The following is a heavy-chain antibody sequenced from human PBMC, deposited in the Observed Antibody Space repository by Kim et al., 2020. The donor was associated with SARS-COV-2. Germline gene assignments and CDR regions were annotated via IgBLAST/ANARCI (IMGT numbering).Heavy chain of an antibody. J-gene: IGHJ6*02. D-gene: IGHD3-10*01. CDR2: IRSKTYGGAT. V-gene: IGHV3-49*03. Sequence: GGSLRLSCTTSGFTFDDYAVNWFRQAPGKGLGWVGFIRSKTYGGATEYAASVKGRFTISRDDSKDIAYLQMNSLKTEDTALYYCARARALGFGESGGMDVWGHGTTVTVSS. CDR3: ARARALGFGESGGMDV. CDR1: GFTFDDYA.